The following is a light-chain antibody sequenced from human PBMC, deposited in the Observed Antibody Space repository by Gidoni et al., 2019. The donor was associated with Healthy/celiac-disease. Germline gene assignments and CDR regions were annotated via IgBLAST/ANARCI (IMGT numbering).Light chain of an antibody. Sequence: EIVITQSPATLSVSPGERATLSCRASQSVSSNLAWYQQKPGQSPRLLIYGASTRATGTPARFSGSGSGTEFTLTISSLQSEDFAVYYCQQYHSFGQGTQVEIK. CDR3: QQYHS. J-gene: IGKJ1*01. V-gene: IGKV3-15*01. CDR2: GAS. CDR1: QSVSSN.